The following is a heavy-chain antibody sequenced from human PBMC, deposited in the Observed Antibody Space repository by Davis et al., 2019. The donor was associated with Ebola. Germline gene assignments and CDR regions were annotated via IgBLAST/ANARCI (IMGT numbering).Heavy chain of an antibody. CDR1: GFTLSSYW. CDR3: ARDFAVVLTAFGGLRY. V-gene: IGHV3-7*01. Sequence: GESLKISCAASGFTLSSYWMSWVRQAPGKGLEWVANIKEDGSEKYYVDSVEGRFTISRDNAKNSLYLQMNSLRAEDTAVYYCARDFAVVLTAFGGLRYWGQGIPVTVSS. CDR2: IKEDGSEK. J-gene: IGHJ4*02. D-gene: IGHD2-21*02.